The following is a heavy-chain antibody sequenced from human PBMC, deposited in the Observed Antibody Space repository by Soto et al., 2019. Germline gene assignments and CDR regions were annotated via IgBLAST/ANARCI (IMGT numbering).Heavy chain of an antibody. D-gene: IGHD5-12*01. CDR1: GFTFSDYV. J-gene: IGHJ4*02. Sequence: EVQLLESGGHFVHPGGSLRLSCAASGFTFSDYVMIWIRQVPGKGLQWVSGLYGSGRGIHYAESVKGRFTISRDNSAYAVYLQMNNLRVEDSAIYYCAKDAVSRDGVWLAHVWGQGTVVTVSS. CDR2: LYGSGRGI. V-gene: IGHV3-23*01. CDR3: AKDAVSRDGVWLAHV.